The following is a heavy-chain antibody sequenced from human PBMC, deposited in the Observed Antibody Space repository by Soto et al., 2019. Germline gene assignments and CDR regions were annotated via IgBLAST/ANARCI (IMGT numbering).Heavy chain of an antibody. CDR1: GGTFSSYV. V-gene: IGHV1-69*13. Sequence: SSVNVSCKGFGGTFSSYVSPCVRQAPGQGLEWMGRIIPIFGTANYAQKDQGRVTITADESTRTAYMERSSLRSEDTAVYYCSRSYYDDSSGYLHSLEHSGDGTLVTVS. D-gene: IGHD3-22*01. CDR3: SRSYYDDSSGYLHSLEH. CDR2: IIPIFGTA. J-gene: IGHJ5*02.